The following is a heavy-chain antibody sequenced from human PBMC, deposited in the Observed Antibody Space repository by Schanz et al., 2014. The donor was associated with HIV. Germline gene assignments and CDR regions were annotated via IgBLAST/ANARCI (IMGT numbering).Heavy chain of an antibody. Sequence: QVQLVQSGAEVKKPGASVKVSCKASGYTFTSYYMHWVRQATGQGLEWMGWMNPKSGNTGYAQKFQGRVTMTRNVSTNTAFMELRSLRFDDTAIYFCARGRGLVALDPWGQGALVTV. CDR3: ARGRGLVALDP. D-gene: IGHD3-3*02. CDR1: GYTFTSYY. CDR2: MNPKSGNT. J-gene: IGHJ5*02. V-gene: IGHV1-8*02.